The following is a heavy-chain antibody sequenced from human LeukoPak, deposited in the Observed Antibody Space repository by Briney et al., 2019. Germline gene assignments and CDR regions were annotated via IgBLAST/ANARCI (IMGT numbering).Heavy chain of an antibody. CDR2: MNPNSGNT. CDR1: GYTFTSYD. J-gene: IGHJ5*02. D-gene: IGHD6-19*01. CDR3: AREHRIAVAGGGGFDP. Sequence: ASVKVSCKASGYTFTSYDINWVRQATGQGLEWMGWMNPNSGNTGYAQKFQGRVTMTRNTSISTAYMELSSLRSEDTAVYYCAREHRIAVAGGGGFDPWGQGTLVTVSS. V-gene: IGHV1-8*01.